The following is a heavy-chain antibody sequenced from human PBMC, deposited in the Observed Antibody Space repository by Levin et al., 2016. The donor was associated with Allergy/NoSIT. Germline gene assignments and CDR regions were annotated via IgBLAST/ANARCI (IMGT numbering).Heavy chain of an antibody. CDR3: ATVPTRDGYNLGAFDI. CDR2: FDPEDGET. CDR1: GYTLTELS. V-gene: IGHV1-24*01. J-gene: IGHJ3*02. Sequence: ASVKVSCKVSGYTLTELSMHWVRQAPGKGLEWMGGFDPEDGETIYAQKFQGRVTMTEDTSTDTAYMELSSLRSEDTAVYYCATVPTRDGYNLGAFDIWGQGTMVTVSS. D-gene: IGHD5-24*01.